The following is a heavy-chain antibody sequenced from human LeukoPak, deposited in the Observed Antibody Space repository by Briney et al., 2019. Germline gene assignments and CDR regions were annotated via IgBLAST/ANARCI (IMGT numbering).Heavy chain of an antibody. CDR1: GGSISSSNW. V-gene: IGHV4-4*02. CDR3: AGGSGRYLGESFDY. Sequence: SETLSLTCAVSGGSISSSNWWSWVRQPPGKGLEWIGEIYHSGSTNYNPSLKSRVTISVDKSKNQFSLKLSSVTAADTAVYYCAGGSGRYLGESFDYWGQGTLVTVSS. D-gene: IGHD1-26*01. J-gene: IGHJ4*02. CDR2: IYHSGST.